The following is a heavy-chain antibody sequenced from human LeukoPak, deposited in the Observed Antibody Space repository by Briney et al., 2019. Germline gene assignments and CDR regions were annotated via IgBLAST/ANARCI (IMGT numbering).Heavy chain of an antibody. J-gene: IGHJ2*01. D-gene: IGHD5-24*01. CDR2: IYHSGNT. CDR3: ARDGPVEMATISYFDL. CDR1: GGSISSSSYY. V-gene: IGHV4-39*07. Sequence: SETLSLTCTVSGGSISSSSYYWGWIRQPPGKGLEWLGSIYHSGNTDYNPSLKSRVTISVDKSKNQFSLKLSSVTAADTAVYYCARDGPVEMATISYFDLWGRGTLVTVSS.